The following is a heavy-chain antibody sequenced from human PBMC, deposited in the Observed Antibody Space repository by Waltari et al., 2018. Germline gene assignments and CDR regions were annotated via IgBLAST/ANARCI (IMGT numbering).Heavy chain of an antibody. V-gene: IGHV1-2*04. J-gene: IGHJ4*02. Sequence: QVQLVQSGAEVTKPGASVKVSCKPSGYTFTAYHIHWVRQAPGQGLEWRGWINPKSGGTYYCRTFQGWVTRTRDTSTSTVYMELSSMKSDDTAVYYCARRSCNGECYAPYVYWGQGTLVTVSS. CDR1: GYTFTAYH. CDR3: ARRSCNGECYAPYVY. D-gene: IGHD2-8*01. CDR2: INPKSGGT.